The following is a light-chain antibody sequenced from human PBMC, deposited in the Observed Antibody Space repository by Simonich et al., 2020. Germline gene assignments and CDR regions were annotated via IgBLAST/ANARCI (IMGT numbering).Light chain of an antibody. J-gene: IGLJ3*02. CDR1: SSDVGGYNY. Sequence: QSALTQPASVSVSPGQSITISCTGTSSDVGGYNYVSWYQQHPGKAPKLMLYDVSKRPSGVANRFSGSKSGNTASLTISGLQAEDEADYYGSSYTSSSTWVFGGGTKLTVL. CDR3: SSYTSSSTWV. CDR2: DVS. V-gene: IGLV2-14*01.